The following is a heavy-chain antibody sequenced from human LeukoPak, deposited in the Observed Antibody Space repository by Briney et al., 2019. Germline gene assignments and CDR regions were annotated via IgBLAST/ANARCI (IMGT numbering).Heavy chain of an antibody. D-gene: IGHD4-17*01. Sequence: PGGSLRLSCAASGFTFSSYGMSWVRQAPGKGLEWVSAISGSGGSTYYADSVKGRFTISRDNSKNTLYLQMNSLRAEDTAVYYCARGGKNYGLRFDPWGQGTLVTVSS. J-gene: IGHJ5*02. CDR2: ISGSGGST. CDR1: GFTFSSYG. CDR3: ARGGKNYGLRFDP. V-gene: IGHV3-23*01.